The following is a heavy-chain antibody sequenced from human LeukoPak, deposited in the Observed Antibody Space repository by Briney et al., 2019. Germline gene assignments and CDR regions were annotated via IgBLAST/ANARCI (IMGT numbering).Heavy chain of an antibody. CDR2: ISGSSSTI. J-gene: IGHJ4*02. Sequence: PGGSLRLSCAASGFTFSSYSMNWVRQAPGKGLEWVSYISGSSSTIYYADSVKGRFTISRDNAKNSLYVQMNSLRADDTAVYYCARELYSSGSYQVDYWGQGTPVTVSS. D-gene: IGHD3-10*01. CDR3: ARELYSSGSYQVDY. V-gene: IGHV3-48*01. CDR1: GFTFSSYS.